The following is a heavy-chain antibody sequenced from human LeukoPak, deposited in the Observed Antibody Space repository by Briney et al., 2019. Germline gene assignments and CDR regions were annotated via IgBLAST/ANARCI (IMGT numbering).Heavy chain of an antibody. V-gene: IGHV1-3*04. D-gene: IGHD1-26*01. J-gene: IGHJ5*02. CDR2: INTGNGNT. Sequence: GASVKVSCKASGYTFTSYAMHWVRQAAGQRLEWMGWINTGNGNTKYSQKFQGRVSITKDTSASTTYMELSSLRSEDTAVYYCARERAVGATTSWFDPWGQGTLVTVSS. CDR3: ARERAVGATTSWFDP. CDR1: GYTFTSYA.